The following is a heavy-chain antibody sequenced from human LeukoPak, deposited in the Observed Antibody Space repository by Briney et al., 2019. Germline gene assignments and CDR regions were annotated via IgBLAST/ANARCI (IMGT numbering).Heavy chain of an antibody. CDR1: EFNLSTYA. CDR3: AKLPGYTSPRDY. V-gene: IGHV3-23*01. Sequence: GGSLRLSCAAPEFNLSTYAMSWVRQAPGKGLEWVSSIGGNTIYTYYADSVKGRFTISMDNSKNTLFLQMNSLRAEDTAIYYCAKLPGYTSPRDYWGQGTLVTVSS. D-gene: IGHD3-16*02. J-gene: IGHJ4*02. CDR2: IGGNTIYT.